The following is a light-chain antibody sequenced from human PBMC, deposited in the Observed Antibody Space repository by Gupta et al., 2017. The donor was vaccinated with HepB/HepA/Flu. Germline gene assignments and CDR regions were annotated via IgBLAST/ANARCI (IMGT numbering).Light chain of an antibody. CDR3: QQGSSRLWT. V-gene: IGKV1-5*03. CDR1: QSISSW. J-gene: IGKJ1*01. CDR2: KAS. Sequence: DIQMTQSPSTLSASVADTVTITCLARQSISSWLAWYQQKPGKAPKLLIYKASSLERGVPSRFSGSGSGTEFTLTISSLQPDDFATYYFQQGSSRLWTFGQGTKVDI.